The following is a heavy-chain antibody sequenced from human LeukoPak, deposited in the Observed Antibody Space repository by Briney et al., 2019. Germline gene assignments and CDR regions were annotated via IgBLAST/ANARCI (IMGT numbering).Heavy chain of an antibody. CDR2: ISSSSRYI. V-gene: IGHV3-21*01. D-gene: IGHD6-19*01. Sequence: RGSLRLSCAASGFTFSSYSMNWVRQAPGKGLEWVSSISSSSRYIYYGDSVKGRFTISRDNAKNSLYLQMNSLRAEDTAVYYCARDSAGGSSGFDYWGQGTLVTVSS. CDR1: GFTFSSYS. J-gene: IGHJ4*02. CDR3: ARDSAGGSSGFDY.